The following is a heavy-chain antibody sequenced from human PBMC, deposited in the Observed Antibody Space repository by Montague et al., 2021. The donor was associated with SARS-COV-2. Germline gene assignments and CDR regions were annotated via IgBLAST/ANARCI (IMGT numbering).Heavy chain of an antibody. CDR3: TTGEGVCGWRYYFDY. Sequence: SETLSLTCTVSGDSIRTNYWSSIRQPPGRRLVWFGYVDNRGSTDYSPPLKSRVTIFLETSKWHLSLRLNSVTEADTAVYYCTTGEGVCGWRYYFDYWGQGTLVTVSS. J-gene: IGHJ4*02. D-gene: IGHD6-19*01. CDR1: GDSIRTNY. V-gene: IGHV4-4*08. CDR2: VDNRGST.